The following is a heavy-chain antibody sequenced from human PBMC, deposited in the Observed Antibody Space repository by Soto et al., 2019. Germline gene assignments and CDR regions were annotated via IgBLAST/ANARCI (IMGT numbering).Heavy chain of an antibody. CDR3: AREDFYNGMDV. J-gene: IGHJ6*02. Sequence: ETLSLTCIVSGDSVSSGTYYWSWIRQPPGKGLEWIGYMSNSGSTNYNPCLKSRVTISVDTSKNQFSLKLNSVTGADTAVYYCAREDFYNGMDVWGQGTKVTVSS. V-gene: IGHV4-61*01. CDR1: GDSVSSGTYY. CDR2: MSNSGST.